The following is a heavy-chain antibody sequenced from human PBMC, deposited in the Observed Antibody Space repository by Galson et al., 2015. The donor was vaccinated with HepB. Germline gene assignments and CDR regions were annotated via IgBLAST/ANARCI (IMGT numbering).Heavy chain of an antibody. CDR2: IYYSGST. V-gene: IGHV4-31*03. D-gene: IGHD2-15*01. CDR3: ARHSLGYCSGGSCPTEFDY. CDR1: GGSISSGGYY. Sequence: TLSLTCTVSGGSISSGGYYWSWIRQHPGKGLEWIGYIYYSGSTYYNPSLKSRVTISVDTSKNQFSLKLSSVTAADTAVYYCARHSLGYCSGGSCPTEFDYWGQGTLVTVSS. J-gene: IGHJ4*02.